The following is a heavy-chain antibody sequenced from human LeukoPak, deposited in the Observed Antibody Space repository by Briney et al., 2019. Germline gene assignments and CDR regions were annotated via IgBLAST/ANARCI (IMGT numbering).Heavy chain of an antibody. V-gene: IGHV4-38-2*02. CDR2: IYQTESA. J-gene: IGHJ4*02. Sequence: SETLSLTCTVSGYSISSGFYWGWIRLPPGKGLEWIGSIYQTESAHSNPSLKSRVTISVDTSKNQFSLQLTSVTAADTAIYYCARHGVLVTRPLDYWGQGILATVSS. CDR3: ARHGVLVTRPLDY. D-gene: IGHD3-16*02. CDR1: GYSISSGFY.